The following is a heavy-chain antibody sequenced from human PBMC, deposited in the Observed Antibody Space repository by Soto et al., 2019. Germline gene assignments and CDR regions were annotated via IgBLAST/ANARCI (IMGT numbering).Heavy chain of an antibody. CDR3: ERGDRGAFDL. CDR2: IHSDGSST. Sequence: EVQLVESGGGLVQPGESLRLSCAASGFTFSYYWMHWVRQAPGKGLVWVSRIHSDGSSTTYADSVKGRFTISRDNARNTVYLQLNSLRVEDTAVYYCERGDRGAFDLWGQGTVVTVSS. J-gene: IGHJ3*01. D-gene: IGHD1-26*01. CDR1: GFTFSYYW. V-gene: IGHV3-74*01.